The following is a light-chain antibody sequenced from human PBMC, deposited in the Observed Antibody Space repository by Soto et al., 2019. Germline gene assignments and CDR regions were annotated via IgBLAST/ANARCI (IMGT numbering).Light chain of an antibody. J-gene: IGKJ5*01. CDR2: DVS. CDR3: QKSYSTPIN. Sequence: IQMTHSPSTLSASVVYRVTITFRASQSLSSWLAWYQQKPGKAPKLLIFDVSSLESGVPSRFSGSGSGTDFTLTISSLQPEDFATYYCQKSYSTPINFGQGTRLEIK. CDR1: QSLSSW. V-gene: IGKV1-5*01.